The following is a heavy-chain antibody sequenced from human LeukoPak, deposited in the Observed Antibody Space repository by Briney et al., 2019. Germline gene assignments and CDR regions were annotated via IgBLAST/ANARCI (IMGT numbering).Heavy chain of an antibody. CDR2: ISAYNGNT. J-gene: IGHJ4*02. V-gene: IGHV1-18*01. CDR3: ARRRDSGYTYVYDY. D-gene: IGHD5-18*01. Sequence: ASVKVSCKTSGYTFTSYGISWVRQAPGQGLEWMGWISAYNGNTNYAQKLQGRVTMTTDTSTNTAHMELRSLRSDDTAVYYCARRRDSGYTYVYDYWGQGTLVTVSS. CDR1: GYTFTSYG.